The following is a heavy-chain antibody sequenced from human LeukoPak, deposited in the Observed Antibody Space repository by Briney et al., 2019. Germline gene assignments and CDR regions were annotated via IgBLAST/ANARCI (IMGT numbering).Heavy chain of an antibody. D-gene: IGHD5-18*01. CDR3: ASVDTAMVNDY. J-gene: IGHJ4*02. V-gene: IGHV4-30-2*01. CDR1: GGSISSGGHS. Sequence: SQTLSLTCAVSGGSISSGGHSWSWIRQPPGKGLEWIGYIYHSGSTYYNPSLKSRVTISVDRSKNQFSLKLSSVTAADTAVYYCASVDTAMVNDYWGQGTLVTVSS. CDR2: IYHSGST.